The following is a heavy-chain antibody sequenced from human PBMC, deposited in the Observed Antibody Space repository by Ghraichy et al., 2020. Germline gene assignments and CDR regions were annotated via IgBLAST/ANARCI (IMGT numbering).Heavy chain of an antibody. Sequence: SETLSLTCTVSGGSINSGVYYWSWIRQHPGKGLERIGYIYYSGTTYYNPSLKSRVTISRDTSKNQFFLKLSSVTAADTAVYYCARDSTWYSFDSWGQGTLVTVSS. D-gene: IGHD6-13*01. CDR2: IYYSGTT. CDR1: GGSINSGVYY. J-gene: IGHJ4*02. CDR3: ARDSTWYSFDS. V-gene: IGHV4-31*02.